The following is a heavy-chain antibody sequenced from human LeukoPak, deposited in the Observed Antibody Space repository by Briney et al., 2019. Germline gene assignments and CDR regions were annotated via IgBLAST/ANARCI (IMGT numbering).Heavy chain of an antibody. CDR2: IRSDGSNE. V-gene: IGHV3-30*02. Sequence: PGGSLRLSCAASGFSLSNYGLHWVRQAPGKGLEWVAFIRSDGSNEYYADSVKGRFTISRDNSKSTLYLQVNSLRAEDTAMYYCAKDGVPGSGRWLVDPWGQGTLVTVSS. CDR3: AKDGVPGSGRWLVDP. D-gene: IGHD3-10*01. J-gene: IGHJ5*02. CDR1: GFSLSNYG.